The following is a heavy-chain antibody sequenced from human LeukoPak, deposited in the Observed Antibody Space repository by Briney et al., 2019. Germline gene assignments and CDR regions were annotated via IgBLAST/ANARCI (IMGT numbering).Heavy chain of an antibody. CDR2: ISYDGSNK. J-gene: IGHJ4*02. V-gene: IGHV3-30-3*01. CDR3: ASNTDYGRLWASFDY. CDR1: GFTFSSYA. D-gene: IGHD4/OR15-4a*01. Sequence: GGSLRLSCAASGFTFSSYAMHWVRQAPGKGLEWVAVISYDGSNKYYADSVKGRFTISRDNSKNTLYLQMNSLRAEDTAVYYCASNTDYGRLWASFDYWGQGTLVTVSS.